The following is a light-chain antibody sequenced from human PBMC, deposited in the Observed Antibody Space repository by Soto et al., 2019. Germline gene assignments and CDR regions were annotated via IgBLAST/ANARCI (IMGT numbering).Light chain of an antibody. J-gene: IGKJ1*01. CDR1: QGLVYSDGNIY. V-gene: IGKV2-30*01. CDR2: KVS. Sequence: DVVVAQSPLSLPVTLGQAAYISCRSSQGLVYSDGNIYSNWFQQRPGQSPRRLIYKVSNRDSGVQDRFSGSGSGSDFTLKISRVEAEDVGFYDCMEVQHVPFTLGQGIKVDIK. CDR3: MEVQHVPFT.